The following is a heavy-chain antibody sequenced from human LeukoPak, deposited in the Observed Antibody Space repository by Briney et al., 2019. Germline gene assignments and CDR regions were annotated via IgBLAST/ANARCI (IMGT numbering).Heavy chain of an antibody. CDR2: IKEDGGDK. D-gene: IGHD2/OR15-2a*01. V-gene: IGHV3-7*01. CDR3: ARDTFRGDMDY. CDR1: EFIFSNYW. Sequence: GGSLRLSCEASEFIFSNYWMSWVRQAPGRALEWVANIKEDGGDKYYVDSVKGRFTIPRDNAKRSLYLQMSSLRAEDTAVYYCARDTFRGDMDYWGQGTLVTVSS. J-gene: IGHJ4*02.